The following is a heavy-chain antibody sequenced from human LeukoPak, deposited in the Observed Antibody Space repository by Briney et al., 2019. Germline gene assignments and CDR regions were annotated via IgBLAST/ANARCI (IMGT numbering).Heavy chain of an antibody. J-gene: IGHJ4*02. Sequence: SETLSLTCTVSGGSISSYYWSWIRQPPGKGLVWIGYIYYSGSTNYNPSLTSRVTISVDTSKNQFSLKLSSVTAADTAVYYCARSNSGSYWYYFDYWGQGTLVTVSS. CDR3: ARSNSGSYWYYFDY. D-gene: IGHD1-26*01. CDR2: IYYSGST. CDR1: GGSISSYY. V-gene: IGHV4-59*01.